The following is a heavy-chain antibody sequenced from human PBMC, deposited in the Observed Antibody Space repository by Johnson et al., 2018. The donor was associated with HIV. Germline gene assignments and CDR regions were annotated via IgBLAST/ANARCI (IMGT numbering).Heavy chain of an antibody. D-gene: IGHD1-26*01. CDR3: ARGFHSGSYYRGRAFDI. CDR1: GFTFGSYA. CDR2: ISYDGSNK. V-gene: IGHV3-30*04. Sequence: QMQLVESGGGVVQPGRSLRLSCAASGFTFGSYALHWVRQAPGKGLEWVALISYDGSNKYYADSVKGRFTISRDNSKNTLDLQMNSLRAEDTAVYYCARGFHSGSYYRGRAFDIWGQGTMVTVSS. J-gene: IGHJ3*02.